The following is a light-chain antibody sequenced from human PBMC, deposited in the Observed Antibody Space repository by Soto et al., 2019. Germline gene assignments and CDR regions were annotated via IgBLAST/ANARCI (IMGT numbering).Light chain of an antibody. V-gene: IGLV2-23*01. CDR2: EHN. CDR3: CSYVGGRVI. Sequence: QSVLTQPASVSGSPGQSITISCTGLSSAVGTYNLVSWYQQHPGKAPKLIIYEHNKRPSGISTHFSGSTSGNTASLTISGLQAEDEADYYCCSYVGGRVIFGGGTKLTVL. CDR1: SSAVGTYNL. J-gene: IGLJ2*01.